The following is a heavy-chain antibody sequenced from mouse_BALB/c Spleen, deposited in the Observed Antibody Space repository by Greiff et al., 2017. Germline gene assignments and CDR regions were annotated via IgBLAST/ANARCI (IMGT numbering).Heavy chain of an antibody. J-gene: IGHJ4*01. Sequence: EVQLVESGPGLVKPSQSLSLTCTVTGYSITSDYAWNWIRQFPGNKLEWMGYISYSGSTSYNPSLKSRISITRDTSKNQFFLQLNSVTTEDTATYYCARGGYAGGYAMDYWGQGTSVTVSS. CDR1: GYSITSDYA. CDR2: ISYSGST. CDR3: ARGGYAGGYAMDY. D-gene: IGHD2-2*01. V-gene: IGHV3-2*02.